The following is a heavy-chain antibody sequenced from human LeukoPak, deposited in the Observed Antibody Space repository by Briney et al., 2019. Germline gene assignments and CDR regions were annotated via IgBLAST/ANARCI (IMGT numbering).Heavy chain of an antibody. CDR1: GFTFGDYA. CDR3: TRDLSYYDSSGYYAH. D-gene: IGHD3-22*01. Sequence: GGSLRLSCTASGFTFGDYAMSWVRQAPGKGLEWVGFIRSKVYGGTTEYAASVKGRFTISRDDSKSIAYLQMNSLKTGDTAVYYCTRDLSYYDSSGYYAHWGQGTLVTVSS. V-gene: IGHV3-49*04. CDR2: IRSKVYGGTT. J-gene: IGHJ4*02.